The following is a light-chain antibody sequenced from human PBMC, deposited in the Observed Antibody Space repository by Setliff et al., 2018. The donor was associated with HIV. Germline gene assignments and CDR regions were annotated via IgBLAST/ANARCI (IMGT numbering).Light chain of an antibody. CDR3: LSYDNLIGV. J-gene: IGLJ2*01. V-gene: IGLV6-57*01. CDR1: SGSIASNY. Sequence: NFMLTQPHSVSESPGKTVTISCTCSSGSIASNYVQWFQQRPGSSPTTLIYEDDQRPSGVPDRFSGSIDSSSNSASLTISGLRTEDEADYYCLSYDNLIGVLGGGTKVTVL. CDR2: EDD.